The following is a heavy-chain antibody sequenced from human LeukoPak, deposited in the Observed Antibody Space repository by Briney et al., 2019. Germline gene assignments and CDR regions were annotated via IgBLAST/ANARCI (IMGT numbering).Heavy chain of an antibody. J-gene: IGHJ4*02. V-gene: IGHV3-30*18. D-gene: IGHD3-10*01. CDR2: ISYDGSNK. Sequence: GGSLRLSCAASGFTFSSYGTHWVRQAPGKGLEWVAVISYDGSNKYYADSVKGRFTISRDNSKNTLYLQMNSLRAEDTAVYYCAKEGEGSGPKGDFDYWGQGTLVTVSS. CDR3: AKEGEGSGPKGDFDY. CDR1: GFTFSSYG.